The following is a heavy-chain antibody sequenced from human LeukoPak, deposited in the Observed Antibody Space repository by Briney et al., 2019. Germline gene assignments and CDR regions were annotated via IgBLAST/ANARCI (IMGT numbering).Heavy chain of an antibody. V-gene: IGHV1-2*02. CDR3: ARSSGSYSVDAFDI. CDR2: INPNSGGT. Sequence: GASVKVSCKASGYTFTGYYMHWVRQAPGQGLEWMGWINPNSGGTNYAQKFQGRVTMTRDTSISTAYMELSRLRSDDTAVYYCARSSGSYSVDAFDIWGQGTMVTVSS. D-gene: IGHD1-26*01. J-gene: IGHJ3*02. CDR1: GYTFTGYY.